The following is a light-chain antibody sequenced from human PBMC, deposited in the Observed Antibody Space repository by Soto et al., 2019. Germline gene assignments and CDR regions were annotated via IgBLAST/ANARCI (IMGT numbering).Light chain of an antibody. CDR1: RSNIGAGYD. CDR3: QSYDSSLSGSV. CDR2: GNS. V-gene: IGLV1-40*01. J-gene: IGLJ3*02. Sequence: QSALTQPPSVSGAPRQRVTISCTGSRSNIGAGYDVHWYQQLPGTAPKLLIYGNSNRPSGVPDRFSGSKSGTSASLAITGLQAEGEADYYCQSYDSSLSGSVFGGGTKLTVL.